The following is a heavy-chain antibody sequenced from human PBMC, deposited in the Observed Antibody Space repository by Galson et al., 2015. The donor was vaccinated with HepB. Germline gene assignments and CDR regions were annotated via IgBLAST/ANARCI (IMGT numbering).Heavy chain of an antibody. CDR1: RYNFNSHW. Sequence: SGAEVKKPGESLKISCKGSRYNFNSHWIGWVRQMPGKGLEWVGRIRSKANSYATAYAASVKGRFTISRDDSKNTAYLQMNSLKTEDTAVYYCTRGYCNGGSCSMQDYWGQGTLVTVSS. J-gene: IGHJ4*02. D-gene: IGHD2-15*01. CDR3: TRGYCNGGSCSMQDY. V-gene: IGHV3-73*01. CDR2: IRSKANSYAT.